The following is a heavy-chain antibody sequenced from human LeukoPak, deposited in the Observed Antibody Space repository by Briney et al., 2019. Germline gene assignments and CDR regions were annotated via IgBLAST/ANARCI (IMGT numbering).Heavy chain of an antibody. CDR3: AKDRSGYSGYDTPPDWFDP. Sequence: PGGSLRLSCAAYGFTFSSYAMSWVRQAPGKGLEWVSAISGSGGSTYYADSAKGRFSISRDNSKNTLYLQMNSLRAEDTAVYYCAKDRSGYSGYDTPPDWFDPWGQGTLVTVSS. CDR2: ISGSGGST. V-gene: IGHV3-23*01. D-gene: IGHD5-12*01. J-gene: IGHJ5*02. CDR1: GFTFSSYA.